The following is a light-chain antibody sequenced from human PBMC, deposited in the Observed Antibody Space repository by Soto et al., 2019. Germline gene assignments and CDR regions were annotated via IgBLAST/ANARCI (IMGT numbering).Light chain of an antibody. J-gene: IGKJ4*01. CDR1: QDISND. CDR2: AAS. Sequence: IQMTQSPSSLSASVGDRVTITCRASQDISNDLGWYQQKPGKAPKLLIYAASSRETGVPSRFSGSGSGIDFTLTISRLQPEDFATYYCLQDNNSPFTFGGGTKVEIK. CDR3: LQDNNSPFT. V-gene: IGKV1-6*01.